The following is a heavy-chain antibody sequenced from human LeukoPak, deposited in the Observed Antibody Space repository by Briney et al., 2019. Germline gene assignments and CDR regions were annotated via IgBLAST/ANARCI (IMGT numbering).Heavy chain of an antibody. Sequence: GGSLRLSCAASGFTVSSSYMSWVRQAPGKGLEWVSVIYSGGSTYYAGSVKGRFTIPRDNSKNTLYLQMNSLRAEDTAVYYCARAVRSGYDLNYFDYWGQGTLVTVSS. V-gene: IGHV3-53*01. J-gene: IGHJ4*02. CDR1: GFTVSSSY. CDR2: IYSGGST. CDR3: ARAVRSGYDLNYFDY. D-gene: IGHD5-12*01.